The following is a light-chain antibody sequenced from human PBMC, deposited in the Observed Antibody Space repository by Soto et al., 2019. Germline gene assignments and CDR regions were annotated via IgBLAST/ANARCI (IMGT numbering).Light chain of an antibody. V-gene: IGKV1-27*01. CDR1: QDISNY. Sequence: DIQMTQSPSSLSASVGDRVTITCRASQDISNYLAWYQQKPGKVPRLLMYAASTLQSGVPSRFSGSGSATDFTLTISSLQPEDVATYYCQKDNSVPWMFGQGTKVEIK. CDR3: QKDNSVPWM. CDR2: AAS. J-gene: IGKJ1*01.